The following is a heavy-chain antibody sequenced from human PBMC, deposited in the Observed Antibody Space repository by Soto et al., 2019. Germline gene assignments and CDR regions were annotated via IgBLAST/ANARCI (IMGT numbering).Heavy chain of an antibody. CDR3: ARGYSPYDILTGYPYRYFDY. CDR1: GYTFTSYG. D-gene: IGHD3-9*01. Sequence: ASVKVSCKASGYTFTSYGISWVRQAPGQGLEWMGWISAYNGNTNYAQKLQGRVTMTTDTSTSTAYMELRSLRSDDTAVYYCARGYSPYDILTGYPYRYFDYWGQGTLVTVSS. CDR2: ISAYNGNT. V-gene: IGHV1-18*01. J-gene: IGHJ4*02.